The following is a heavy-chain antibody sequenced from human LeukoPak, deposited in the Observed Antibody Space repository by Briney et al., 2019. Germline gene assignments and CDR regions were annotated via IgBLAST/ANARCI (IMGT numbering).Heavy chain of an antibody. D-gene: IGHD4-17*01. CDR1: GGSISSSNW. V-gene: IGHV4-4*02. Sequence: SGSLSLTCAVSGGSISSSNWWSWVRPAPGKGLEWIGEIYQSGSTNYNPSLRSRVIISIDKPENQFSLKLSSVTAADTAVYYCARNGDLCLEYWGQGALVTVSS. J-gene: IGHJ4*02. CDR2: IYQSGST. CDR3: ARNGDLCLEY.